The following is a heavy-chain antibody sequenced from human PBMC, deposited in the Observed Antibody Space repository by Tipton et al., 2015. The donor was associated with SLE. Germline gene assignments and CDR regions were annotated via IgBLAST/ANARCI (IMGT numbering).Heavy chain of an antibody. V-gene: IGHV4-59*01. CDR3: ATKLVDTAMVPLYYYYNYMDV. D-gene: IGHD5-18*01. CDR2: IYYSGST. Sequence: TLSLTCTVSGGSISSYYWSWIRQPPGKGLEWIGYIYYSGSTNYNPSLKSRVTISVDTSKNQFSLKLSSVTAADTAVYYCATKLVDTAMVPLYYYYNYMDVWGKGTTVTVSS. J-gene: IGHJ6*03. CDR1: GGSISSYY.